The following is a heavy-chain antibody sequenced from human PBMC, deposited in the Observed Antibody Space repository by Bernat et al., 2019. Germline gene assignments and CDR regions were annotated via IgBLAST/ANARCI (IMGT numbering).Heavy chain of an antibody. V-gene: IGHV3-15*07. CDR1: GFTFSNAW. CDR3: ARDNYDSSGSGMDV. CDR2: IKSKTEGGTT. J-gene: IGHJ6*02. Sequence: EVQLVESGGGLVKPGGSLRLSCAASGFTFSNAWMNWVRQAPGKGLEWVGRIKSKTEGGTTDYAAPVKGRFTISRDDSKNTLYLQMDSLRAEDTAVYYCARDNYDSSGSGMDVWGQGNPGHRLL. D-gene: IGHD3-22*01.